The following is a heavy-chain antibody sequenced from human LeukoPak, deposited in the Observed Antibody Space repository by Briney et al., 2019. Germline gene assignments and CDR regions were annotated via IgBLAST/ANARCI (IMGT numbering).Heavy chain of an antibody. V-gene: IGHV4-39*07. CDR2: IYYSGST. CDR1: GGSISSSSYY. D-gene: IGHD4-11*01. CDR3: ARALTTEGAFDI. Sequence: SETLSLTCTVSGGSISSSSYYWGWIRQPPGKGLEWIGSIYYSGSTYYNPSLKSRVTISVDTSKNQFSLKLSSVTAADTAVYYCARALTTEGAFDIWGQGTMATVSS. J-gene: IGHJ3*02.